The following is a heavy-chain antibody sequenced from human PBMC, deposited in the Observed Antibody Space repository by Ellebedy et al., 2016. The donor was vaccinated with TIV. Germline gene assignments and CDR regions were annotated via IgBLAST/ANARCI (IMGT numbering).Heavy chain of an antibody. V-gene: IGHV3-7*01. D-gene: IGHD6-13*01. CDR2: IKQDGSEK. Sequence: GGSLRLXXAASGFTFSSYWMSWVRQAPGKGLEWVANIKQDGSEKYYVDSVKGRFTISRDNAKNSLYLQMNSLRAEDTAVYYCARDSYSSSWSSLYYGMDVWGQGTTVTVSS. J-gene: IGHJ6*02. CDR1: GFTFSSYW. CDR3: ARDSYSSSWSSLYYGMDV.